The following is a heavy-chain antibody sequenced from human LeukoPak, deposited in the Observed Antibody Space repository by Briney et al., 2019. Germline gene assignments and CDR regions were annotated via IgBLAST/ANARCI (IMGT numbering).Heavy chain of an antibody. D-gene: IGHD1-26*01. CDR1: GFTVSSNY. Sequence: PGGSLRLSCAASGFTVSSNYMSWVRQAPGKGLEWVSVIYSGGSTYYADSVKGRFTISRDNSKNTLYLQMNSLRAEDTAVYYCARAENEEEWELRIRGHWYFDLWGRGTLVTVSS. CDR3: ARAENEEEWELRIRGHWYFDL. J-gene: IGHJ2*01. CDR2: IYSGGST. V-gene: IGHV3-66*01.